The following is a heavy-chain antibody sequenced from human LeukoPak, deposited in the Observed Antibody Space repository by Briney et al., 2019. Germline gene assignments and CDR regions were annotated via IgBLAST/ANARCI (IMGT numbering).Heavy chain of an antibody. J-gene: IGHJ4*02. D-gene: IGHD4-17*01. Sequence: PGGSLRLSCAASGFTFSSYAMSWVRQAPGKGLEWFSAISGSGGSTYYADSVKGRFTISRDNSKNTLYLQMNSLRAEDTAVYYCAKDDFVTTGHFDYWGQGTLVTVSS. CDR3: AKDDFVTTGHFDY. CDR2: ISGSGGST. CDR1: GFTFSSYA. V-gene: IGHV3-23*01.